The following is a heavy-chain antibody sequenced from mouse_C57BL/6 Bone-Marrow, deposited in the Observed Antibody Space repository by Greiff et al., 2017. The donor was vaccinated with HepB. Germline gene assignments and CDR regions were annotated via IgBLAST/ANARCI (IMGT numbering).Heavy chain of an antibody. V-gene: IGHV14-4*01. Sequence: VHVKQSGAELVRPGASVKLSCTASGFNIKDDYMHWVKQRPEQGLEWIGWIDPENGDTEYASKVQGKATITADTSSNTAYLQLSSLTSEDTAVYSCTTCGNYGSSPYYFDYWGPGTTLTVSS. CDR1: GFNIKDDY. CDR2: IDPENGDT. J-gene: IGHJ2*01. CDR3: TTCGNYGSSPYYFDY. D-gene: IGHD1-1*01.